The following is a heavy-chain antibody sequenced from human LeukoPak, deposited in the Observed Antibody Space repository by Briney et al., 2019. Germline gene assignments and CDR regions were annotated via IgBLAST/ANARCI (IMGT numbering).Heavy chain of an antibody. CDR2: INPISGGT. D-gene: IGHD3-10*01. J-gene: IGHJ3*02. V-gene: IGHV1-2*02. Sequence: ASVKVSCKASGYTFTGYVMHWVRQAPGQGREWMGWINPISGGTNYVKKLQGRVAVTTDTSMCTAYMEVRSLRSDVTAVYYCARDKAFGAGPFGIWGKGTMVTVSS. CDR1: GYTFTGYV. CDR3: ARDKAFGAGPFGI.